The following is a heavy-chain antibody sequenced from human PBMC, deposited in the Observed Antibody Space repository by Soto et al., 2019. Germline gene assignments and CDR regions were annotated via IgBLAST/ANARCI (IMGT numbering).Heavy chain of an antibody. CDR3: VQTRCGGDCLQSYSSHSYYGLDV. Sequence: QITLKESGPTLVKPTQTLTLTCTFSGLSLSTIGEGVGWIRQPPGKALEWLALVYWDDDKRYSPSLKSRLTITKDTSVTPVVLTMPNMGPVDTATYYCVQTRCGGDCLQSYSSHSYYGLDVWGQGTTVTVSS. CDR2: VYWDDDK. V-gene: IGHV2-5*02. CDR1: GLSLSTIGEG. J-gene: IGHJ6*02. D-gene: IGHD2-21*02.